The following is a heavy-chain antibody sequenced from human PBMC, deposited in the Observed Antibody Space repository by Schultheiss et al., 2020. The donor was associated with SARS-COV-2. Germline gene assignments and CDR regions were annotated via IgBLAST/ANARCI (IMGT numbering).Heavy chain of an antibody. CDR2: INHSGST. Sequence: SETLSLTCAVYGGSFSGYYWSWIRQPPGKGLEWIGEINHSGSTNYNPSLRRRVTISVDTSKNQFSLKLSSVTAADTAVYYCARVGADSGYYYMDVWGKGTTVTVSS. J-gene: IGHJ6*03. V-gene: IGHV4-34*01. CDR3: ARVGADSGYYYMDV. CDR1: GGSFSGYY. D-gene: IGHD1-26*01.